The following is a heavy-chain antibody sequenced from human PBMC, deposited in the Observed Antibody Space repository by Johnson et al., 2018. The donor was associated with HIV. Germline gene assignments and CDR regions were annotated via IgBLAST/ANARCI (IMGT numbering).Heavy chain of an antibody. D-gene: IGHD6-13*01. CDR3: ARERLRAGAFDI. Sequence: QVQLVESGGGAVQPGRSLRLSCAASGFTFSSYGMHWVRQAPGKGLEWVAVISYDGSNKYYADSVKGRFTISRDNSKKTLYVQMNSLRVEDTAVYYCARERLRAGAFDIWGQGT. J-gene: IGHJ3*02. CDR2: ISYDGSNK. CDR1: GFTFSSYG. V-gene: IGHV3-30*03.